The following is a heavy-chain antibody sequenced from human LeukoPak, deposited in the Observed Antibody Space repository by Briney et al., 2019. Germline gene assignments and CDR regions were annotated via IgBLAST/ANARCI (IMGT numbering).Heavy chain of an antibody. CDR3: AREGIAAAAIET. J-gene: IGHJ5*02. D-gene: IGHD6-13*01. V-gene: IGHV4-39*07. CDR1: GDSIRSSSFY. Sequence: PSETLSLACTVFGDSIRSSSFYWAWIRQPPGKGLEWIGNVHYTGTTYYNPSLKSRVTISVDMSKKQFSLKLESVTAGDTAVYYCAREGIAAAAIETWGQGILVTVSS. CDR2: VHYTGTT.